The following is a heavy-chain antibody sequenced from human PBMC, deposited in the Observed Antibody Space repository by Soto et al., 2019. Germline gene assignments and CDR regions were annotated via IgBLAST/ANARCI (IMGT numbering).Heavy chain of an antibody. V-gene: IGHV3-66*01. Sequence: EVQLVESGGGLVQPGGSLRLSCAASGFTVSRNYMTWVRQAPGKGLECVSVIYSGGSTYYADSVKGRFTISRDNSKNTLYLQMNSLRAEDTAVYYCARSGGNYWFDPWGQGTLVTVSS. D-gene: IGHD2-21*02. CDR2: IYSGGST. J-gene: IGHJ5*02. CDR1: GFTVSRNY. CDR3: ARSGGNYWFDP.